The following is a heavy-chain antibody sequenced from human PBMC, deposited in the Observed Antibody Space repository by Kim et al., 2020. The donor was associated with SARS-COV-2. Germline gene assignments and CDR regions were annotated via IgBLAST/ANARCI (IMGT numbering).Heavy chain of an antibody. CDR1: GFTFSDYW. Sequence: GGSLRLSCAASGFTFSDYWMHWVRQAPGKGLVWVSRINSNGSITTYADSVKGRFTISRDNAKNTLYLQMNSLRAEDTAVYYCVRDSSATYWGQRTLVTVST. CDR3: VRDSSATY. CDR2: INSNGSIT. V-gene: IGHV3-74*01. J-gene: IGHJ4*02.